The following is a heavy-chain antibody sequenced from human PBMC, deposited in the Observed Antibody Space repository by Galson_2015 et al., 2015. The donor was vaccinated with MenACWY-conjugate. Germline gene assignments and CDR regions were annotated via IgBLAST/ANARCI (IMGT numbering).Heavy chain of an antibody. V-gene: IGHV3-30-3*01. CDR3: ARGCSGGSCSVY. D-gene: IGHD2-15*01. J-gene: IGHJ4*02. Sequence: FLRLSCAASGFTFSAYAMHWVRQAPGKGLEWVAVISYDGTRKFYADSVKGRFTISRDNSKNTLYLQMNSLRVEDTAIYYCARGCSGGSCSVYWGQGTLVTVSS. CDR2: ISYDGTRK. CDR1: GFTFSAYA.